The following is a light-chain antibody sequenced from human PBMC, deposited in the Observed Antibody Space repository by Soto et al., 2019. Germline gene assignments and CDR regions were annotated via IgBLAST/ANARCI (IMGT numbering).Light chain of an antibody. CDR2: GAS. CDR3: QQYGSSPRT. J-gene: IGKJ1*01. V-gene: IGKV3-20*01. CDR1: QSVSSSY. Sequence: EIVLTQSPGTLSLSPGERATLSGRASQSVSSSYLAWYQQKPGQAPRLLIYGASSMDTGIPDRFSGSGSGTDFTLTISRLEPEDFAVYYCQQYGSSPRTFGQGTKVEIK.